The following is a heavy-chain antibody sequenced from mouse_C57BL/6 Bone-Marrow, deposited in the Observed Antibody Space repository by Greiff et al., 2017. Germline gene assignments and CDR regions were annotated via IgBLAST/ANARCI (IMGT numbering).Heavy chain of an antibody. D-gene: IGHD2-5*01. J-gene: IGHJ3*01. Sequence: VQLQQSVAELVRPGASVKLSCTASGFNIKNTYMHWVKQRPEQGLEWIGGIDPGIGSTNYPQKFQGKAPITADTASTTAYLQLSSLTSEDTAIYYCAPYSNSWFAYWGQGTLVTVSA. CDR3: APYSNSWFAY. CDR2: IDPGIGST. V-gene: IGHV14-3*01. CDR1: GFNIKNTY.